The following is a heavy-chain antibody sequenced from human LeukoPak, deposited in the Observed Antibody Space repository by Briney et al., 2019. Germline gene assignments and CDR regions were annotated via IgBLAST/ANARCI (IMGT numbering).Heavy chain of an antibody. CDR3: ARGSGSFLDY. CDR2: ITGSGGTT. J-gene: IGHJ4*02. V-gene: IGHV3-23*01. CDR1: GFTFSSYA. Sequence: PGGSLRLSCAASGFTFSSYAMSWVRQAPGKGLEWVSTITGSGGTTYYADSVKGRFTISRDNAKNSLYLQMNSLRAEDTAVYYCARGSGSFLDYWGQGTLVTVSS. D-gene: IGHD1-26*01.